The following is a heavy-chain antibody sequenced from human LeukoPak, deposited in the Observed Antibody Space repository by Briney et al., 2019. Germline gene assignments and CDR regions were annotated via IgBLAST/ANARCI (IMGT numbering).Heavy chain of an antibody. CDR1: GGFISSYY. CDR2: IYYSGST. CDR3: AGGWVDSSGYCDAFDV. J-gene: IGHJ3*01. V-gene: IGHV4-59*01. Sequence: AEPLSLTCTVSGGFISSYYWSWIRQPPGKGLEWIGYIYYSGSTKYNPSLKNRGTTSADTTKNKFPLQLSTVPTAETAVYYYAGGWVDSSGYCDAFDVWGQGTMVTVSS. D-gene: IGHD3-22*01.